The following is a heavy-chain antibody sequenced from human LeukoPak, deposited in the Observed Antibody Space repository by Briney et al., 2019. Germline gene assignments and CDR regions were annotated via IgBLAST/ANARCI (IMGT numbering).Heavy chain of an antibody. CDR1: GYTFTSYD. V-gene: IGHV1-8*01. Sequence: ASVKVSCKASGYTFTSYDINWVRQATGQGLEWMGWMNPNSGNTGYAQKFQGSVTMTRNTSISTAYMELSSLRSEDTAVYYCAREPRYYYGSGSSIDYWGQGTLVTVSS. D-gene: IGHD3-10*01. CDR3: AREPRYYYGSGSSIDY. J-gene: IGHJ4*02. CDR2: MNPNSGNT.